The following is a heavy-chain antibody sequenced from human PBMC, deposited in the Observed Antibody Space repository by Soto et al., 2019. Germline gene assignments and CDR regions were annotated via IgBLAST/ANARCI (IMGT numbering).Heavy chain of an antibody. D-gene: IGHD2-15*01. CDR1: GFTLSSYS. CDR3: ARDLGRGYWDS. V-gene: IGHV3-48*01. J-gene: IGHJ4*02. Sequence: EVQVVESGGGLVQPGGSLRLSCAAPGFTLSSYSINWVRQAPGKGLEWISFISSGSSTIFYADSAKGRFTISRDNARNLVYLQMDSLRVEDSALYYWARDLGRGYWDSWGQGALVAVSS. CDR2: ISSGSSTI.